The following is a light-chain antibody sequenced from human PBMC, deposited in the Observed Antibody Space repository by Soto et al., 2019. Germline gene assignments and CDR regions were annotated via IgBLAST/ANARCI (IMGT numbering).Light chain of an antibody. CDR2: SNN. J-gene: IGLJ2*01. V-gene: IGLV1-44*01. CDR3: EAWDDSLNAGV. CDR1: SSNIGSKT. Sequence: QPVLTQPPSASGTPGQRVTISCSGSSSNIGSKTVSWYQQLPGTAPKLLMYSNNQRPSGVPDRFSGSKSGTSASLAISGLQSEDEADYYCEAWDDSLNAGVFGGGTKLTVL.